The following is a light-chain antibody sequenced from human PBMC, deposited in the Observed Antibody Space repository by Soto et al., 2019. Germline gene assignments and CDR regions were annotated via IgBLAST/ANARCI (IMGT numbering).Light chain of an antibody. CDR2: QAS. CDR1: QSISNW. J-gene: IGKJ3*01. V-gene: IGKV1-5*03. Sequence: DIQMTQSPSTLSASVGDRVTITCRASQSISNWLAWYQQKPGKDPKVLVYQASGLKSGVPPRFSAGGSGTEFALAISGLEPDDFANYYFQQYKIYTFGFCPGNKV. CDR3: QQYKIYTFG.